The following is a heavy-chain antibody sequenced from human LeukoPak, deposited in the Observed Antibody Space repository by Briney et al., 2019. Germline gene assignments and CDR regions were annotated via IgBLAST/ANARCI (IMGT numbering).Heavy chain of an antibody. Sequence: GGSLRLSCAASGFTFSSYAMNWVRQAPGKGLESISSISGSGSETDYADSVKGRFTISRDNSKHTLYLQMNSLTVEDTAVYYCAKVAAVGYLEDWGQGTLVTVSS. CDR2: ISGSGSET. V-gene: IGHV3-23*01. D-gene: IGHD6-13*01. CDR1: GFTFSSYA. J-gene: IGHJ4*02. CDR3: AKVAAVGYLED.